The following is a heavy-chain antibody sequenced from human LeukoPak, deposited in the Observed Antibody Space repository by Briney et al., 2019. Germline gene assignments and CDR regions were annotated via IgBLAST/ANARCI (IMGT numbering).Heavy chain of an antibody. Sequence: SETLSLTCAVSGGSFSSGGFYWSWIRQHPGKGLEWIGYIYYRGGSTYYNPSLKSRVTISVDTSKNQFSLKLSSVTAADTAVYYCATVQGLSSRPFDYWGQGTLVTVSS. CDR2: IYYRGGST. J-gene: IGHJ4*02. D-gene: IGHD3-10*01. CDR1: GGSFSSGGFY. V-gene: IGHV4-31*11. CDR3: ATVQGLSSRPFDY.